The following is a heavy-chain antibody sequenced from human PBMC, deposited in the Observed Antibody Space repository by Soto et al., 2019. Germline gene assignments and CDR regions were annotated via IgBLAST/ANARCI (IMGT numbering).Heavy chain of an antibody. D-gene: IGHD6-6*01. J-gene: IGHJ4*02. Sequence: PSETLSLTCAVCGGSFSAYYWTWIRQPPGKGLEWIGEINHSGSTNYSPSLKSRLTISLDTSKNQSSLKLSYVTAADTAVYYCARAGDGSSSYFDYWGQGTLVTVS. V-gene: IGHV4-34*01. CDR3: ARAGDGSSSYFDY. CDR1: GGSFSAYY. CDR2: INHSGST.